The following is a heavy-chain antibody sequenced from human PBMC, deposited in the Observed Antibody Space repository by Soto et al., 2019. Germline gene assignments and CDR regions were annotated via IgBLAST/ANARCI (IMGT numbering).Heavy chain of an antibody. V-gene: IGHV3-11*01. CDR3: ARDLGYYDSSGYFDY. J-gene: IGHJ4*02. CDR2: ISSSDNII. CDR1: GFTFSDYY. Sequence: GGSLRLSCAVSGFTFSDYYMSWIRQAPGKGLEWVSYISSSDNIIYYADSVKGRFTISRDNAKNSLYLQMNSLRAEDTAFYYCARDLGYYDSSGYFDYWGQGTLVTSPQ. D-gene: IGHD3-22*01.